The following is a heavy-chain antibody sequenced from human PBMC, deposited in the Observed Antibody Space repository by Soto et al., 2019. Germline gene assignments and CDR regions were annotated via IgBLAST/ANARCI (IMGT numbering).Heavy chain of an antibody. V-gene: IGHV1-69*18. CDR2: IVPIFETL. CDR3: VVMGNVAVSNPRSFDY. D-gene: IGHD6-19*01. Sequence: QVQLVQSGAEVKKPGSSVKVSCKASGATFSGYAINWVRQAPGQGLEWLGRIVPIFETLNYAERFQGRVAITADASTTTVYMELTNLTHEDTAVYYCVVMGNVAVSNPRSFDYWGQGTQVTVSS. J-gene: IGHJ4*02. CDR1: GATFSGYA.